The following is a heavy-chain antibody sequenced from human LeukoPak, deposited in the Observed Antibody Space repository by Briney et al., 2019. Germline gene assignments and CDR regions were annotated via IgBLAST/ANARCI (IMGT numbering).Heavy chain of an antibody. J-gene: IGHJ4*02. CDR3: ARGLESKDTRPHY. CDR2: IRRSDGSK. V-gene: IGHV3-23*01. CDR1: EFSFSNFG. Sequence: PGGSLRFSCAVSEFSFSNFGLSWVRQAPGKGLEWVSAIRRSDGSKHYADSVKGRFTISRDNSKNTMYLQMNGLRAEDTAVYYCARGLESKDTRPHYWGQGTLVSVST. D-gene: IGHD1-1*01.